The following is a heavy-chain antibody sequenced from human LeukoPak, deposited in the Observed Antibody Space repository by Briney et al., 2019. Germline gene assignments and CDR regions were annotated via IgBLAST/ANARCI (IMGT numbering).Heavy chain of an antibody. D-gene: IGHD5-18*01. J-gene: IGHJ6*03. CDR1: GGSFSGYY. CDR3: ARGYVDTAMVRYYYYYYMDV. CDR2: INHSGRT. Sequence: SETLSLTCAGYGGSFSGYYWSWIRQPPGKGVKWIGEINHSGRTNYNPSLKSRVTISVDTSKNQFSLKLSSVTAADTAVYYCARGYVDTAMVRYYYYYYMDVWGKGTTVTVSS. V-gene: IGHV4-34*01.